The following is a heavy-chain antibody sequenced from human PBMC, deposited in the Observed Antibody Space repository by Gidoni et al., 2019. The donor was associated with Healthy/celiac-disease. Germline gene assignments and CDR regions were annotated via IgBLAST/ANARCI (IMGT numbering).Heavy chain of an antibody. CDR2: ISSSGSTI. D-gene: IGHD5-12*01. Sequence: EVQLVESGGGLVQPGGSLRLSCAASGFTFSSYEMNWVRQAPGKGLEWVSYISSSGSTIYYADSVKGRFTISRDNAKNSLYLQMNSLRAEDTAVYYCARDKGYGFYYGMDVWGQGTTVTVSS. CDR1: GFTFSSYE. CDR3: ARDKGYGFYYGMDV. J-gene: IGHJ6*02. V-gene: IGHV3-48*03.